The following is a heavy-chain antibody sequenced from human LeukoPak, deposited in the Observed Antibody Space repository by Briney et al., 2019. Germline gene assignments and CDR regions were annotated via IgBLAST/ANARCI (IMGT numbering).Heavy chain of an antibody. V-gene: IGHV3-48*01. CDR2: ISSSSSTI. Sequence: GGSLRLSCAASGFTFSSYSMNWVRQAPGKGLEWVSYISSSSSTIYYADSVKGRFTISRDNSKDTLYLQMNSLRAEDTAVYYCAKPHFDYWGQGTLVTVSS. J-gene: IGHJ4*02. CDR1: GFTFSSYS. CDR3: AKPHFDY.